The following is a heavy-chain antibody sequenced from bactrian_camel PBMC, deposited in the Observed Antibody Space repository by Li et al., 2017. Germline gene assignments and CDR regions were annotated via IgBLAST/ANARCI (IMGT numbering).Heavy chain of an antibody. CDR1: GFTISTVY. CDR2: IYSDGSST. CDR3: ATLRVVDGAGFFGYWG. D-gene: IGHD2*01. V-gene: IGHV3-2*01. J-gene: IGHJ4*01. Sequence: HVQLVESGGGSVQAGGSLRLSCAASGFTISTVYMSWVRQAPGKGLEWVSTIYSDGSSTYYADSVKGRFTISRDNAKNTVYLQMNSLKSEDTALYYCATLRVVDGAGFFGYWGWGQGTQVTVS.